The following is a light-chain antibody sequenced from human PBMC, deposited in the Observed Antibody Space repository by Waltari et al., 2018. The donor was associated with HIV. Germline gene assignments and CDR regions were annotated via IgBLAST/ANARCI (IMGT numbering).Light chain of an antibody. CDR1: SSNIGRNY. CDR2: TNN. V-gene: IGLV1-47*01. Sequence: QSVLTQPPSASGTPGQRVTISCSGSSSNIGRNYVYWYQQLPGTAPKLLIYTNNQRPSGVLYRFSGAKSGTSASLAISGLRSEDEADYYCAALDASLSVVFGGGTKLTVL. J-gene: IGLJ2*01. CDR3: AALDASLSVV.